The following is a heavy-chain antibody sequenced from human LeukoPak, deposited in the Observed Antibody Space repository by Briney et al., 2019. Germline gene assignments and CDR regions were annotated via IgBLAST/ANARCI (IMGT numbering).Heavy chain of an antibody. CDR3: VRGGLARQWLVRGYFDY. CDR2: ISSDGDNT. J-gene: IGHJ4*02. D-gene: IGHD6-19*01. V-gene: IGHV3-64D*06. CDR1: GFIFSNYG. Sequence: GGSLRLSCSASGFIFSNYGMYWVRQAPGKGLEFVSAISSDGDNTFYADSVKGRFTISRDNSKNTLYLQTSSLRGEDTAVYYCVRGGLARQWLVRGYFDYWGQGTLVTVSS.